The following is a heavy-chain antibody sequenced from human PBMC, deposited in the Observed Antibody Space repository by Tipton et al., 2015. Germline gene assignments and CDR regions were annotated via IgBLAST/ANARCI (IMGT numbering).Heavy chain of an antibody. CDR1: GDSISSSNW. CDR2: INHSGST. CDR3: ARDLGFGESLDAFDI. D-gene: IGHD3-10*01. J-gene: IGHJ3*02. Sequence: SLRLSCSVSGDSISSSNWWSWVRQPPGKGLEWIGEINHSGSTNYNPSLKSRVTISVDTSKNQFSLNLSSVTAADTAVYFCARDLGFGESLDAFDIWGQGTMVTVSS. V-gene: IGHV4-4*01.